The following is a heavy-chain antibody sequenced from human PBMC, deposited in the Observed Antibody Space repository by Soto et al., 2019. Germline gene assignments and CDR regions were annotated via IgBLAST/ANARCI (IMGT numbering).Heavy chain of an antibody. V-gene: IGHV4-31*03. CDR2: IYYSGST. D-gene: IGHD3-3*01. CDR3: ARGEQVTIFGVVIGGMDV. CDR1: GGSISSGGYY. Sequence: SETLSLTCTVSGGSISSGGYYWSWIRQHPGKGLEWIGYIYYSGSTYYNPSLKSRVTISVDTSKNQFSLKLSSVTAADTAVYYCARGEQVTIFGVVIGGMDVWGQGTTVTVSS. J-gene: IGHJ6*02.